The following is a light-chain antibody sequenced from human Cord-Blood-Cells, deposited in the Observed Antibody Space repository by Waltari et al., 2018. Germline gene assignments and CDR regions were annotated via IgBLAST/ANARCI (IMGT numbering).Light chain of an antibody. Sequence: DIQMTQSPSSLSASVGDRVTITCRASQSISSYLNWYQQKPAKAPKLLIYAESSLQSGVPSRFSGSGSETDFTLTISSLQPEDFATYYCQQSYSTPWTFGQGTKVEIK. CDR2: AES. CDR1: QSISSY. CDR3: QQSYSTPWT. V-gene: IGKV1-39*01. J-gene: IGKJ1*01.